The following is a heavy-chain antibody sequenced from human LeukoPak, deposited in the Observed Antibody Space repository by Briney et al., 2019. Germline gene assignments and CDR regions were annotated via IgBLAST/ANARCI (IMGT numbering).Heavy chain of an antibody. J-gene: IGHJ4*02. V-gene: IGHV3-11*01. CDR1: GFTFSDCY. D-gene: IGHD5-12*01. CDR3: ARDLYSGYGRGVVDY. CDR2: ISSSGSTI. Sequence: GGSLRLSCAASGFTFSDCYMSWIRQAPGKGLEWVSYISSSGSTIYYADSVKGRFTISRDNAKNSLYLQMNSLRAEDTAVYYCARDLYSGYGRGVVDYWGQGTLVSVSS.